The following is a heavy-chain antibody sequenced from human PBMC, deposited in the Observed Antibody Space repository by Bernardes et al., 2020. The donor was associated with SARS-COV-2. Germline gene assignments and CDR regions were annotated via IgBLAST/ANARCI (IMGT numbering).Heavy chain of an antibody. V-gene: IGHV4-4*07. CDR3: ARASKYYDFWSGYYTESNEGFDP. CDR2: IYTSGST. D-gene: IGHD3-3*01. J-gene: IGHJ5*02. CDR1: GGSISSYY. Sequence: ETLSLTCTVSGGSISSYYWSWIRQPAGKGLEWIGRIYTSGSTNYNPSLKSRVTMSVDTSKNQFSLKLSSVTAADTAVYYCARASKYYDFWSGYYTESNEGFDPWGQGTLVTGSS.